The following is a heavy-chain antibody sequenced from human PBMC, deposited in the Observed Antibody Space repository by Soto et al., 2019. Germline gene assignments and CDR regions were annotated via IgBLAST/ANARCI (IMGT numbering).Heavy chain of an antibody. V-gene: IGHV4-38-2*01. Sequence: PSETLSLTCAVSVYSISYGYYWGWIRQPPGKGLEWIGSIYHSGSTYYNPSLRSRVTTSVDTSKNQFSLKLSSVTAADTAVYYCARGLYGMDVWGQGTTVTVSS. J-gene: IGHJ6*02. D-gene: IGHD4-17*01. CDR3: ARGLYGMDV. CDR2: IYHSGST. CDR1: VYSISYGYY.